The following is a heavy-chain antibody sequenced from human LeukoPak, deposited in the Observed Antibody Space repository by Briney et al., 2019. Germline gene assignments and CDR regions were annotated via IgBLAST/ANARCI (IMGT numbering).Heavy chain of an antibody. J-gene: IGHJ4*02. CDR1: GYSFTSYW. V-gene: IGHV5-51*01. D-gene: IGHD3-22*01. CDR3: ARGSQNMVITAYDY. Sequence: GESLKISCKGSGYSFTSYWIGWVRQMPGKGLEWMGIIYPGDSDTRYSPSFQGQVTISADKSINTAYLQWSSLKASDSAMYYCARGSQNMVITAYDYWGQGTLVPVSS. CDR2: IYPGDSDT.